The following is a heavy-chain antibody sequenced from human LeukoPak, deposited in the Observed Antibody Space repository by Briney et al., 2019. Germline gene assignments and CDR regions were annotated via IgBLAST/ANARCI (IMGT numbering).Heavy chain of an antibody. CDR1: GGSISSSSYY. Sequence: SETLSLTCTVSGGSISSSSYYWGWIRQPPGKGLEWIGSIYYSGSTYYSPSLKSRVTISVDTSKNQFSLKLSSVTAADTAVYYCARDSSSTGGAFDIWGQGTMVTVSS. CDR2: IYYSGST. D-gene: IGHD2-2*01. J-gene: IGHJ3*02. V-gene: IGHV4-39*07. CDR3: ARDSSSTGGAFDI.